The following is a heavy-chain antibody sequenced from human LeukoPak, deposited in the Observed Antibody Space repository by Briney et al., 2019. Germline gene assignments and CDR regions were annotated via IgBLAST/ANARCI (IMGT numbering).Heavy chain of an antibody. CDR2: IYYSGST. V-gene: IGHV4-39*07. CDR1: GGSISSSSYY. J-gene: IGHJ6*02. CDR3: ARGLGSRGWYYYGMDV. D-gene: IGHD6-19*01. Sequence: SETLSLTCTVSGGSISSSSYYWGWIRQPPGKGLEWIGSIYYSGSTNYNPSLKSRVTISVDTSKNQFSLKLSSVTAADTAVYYCARGLGSRGWYYYGMDVWGQGTTVTVSS.